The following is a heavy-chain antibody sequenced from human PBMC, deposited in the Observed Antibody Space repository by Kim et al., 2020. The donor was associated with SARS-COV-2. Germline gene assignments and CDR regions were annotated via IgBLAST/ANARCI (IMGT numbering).Heavy chain of an antibody. D-gene: IGHD4-17*01. V-gene: IGHV3-66*01. J-gene: IGHJ2*01. Sequence: DAVKGRFNISRENSEKTVYLQMNSLRAEDTAVYYCATFYGARLSYWYFDLWGRGTLVTVSS. CDR3: ATFYGARLSYWYFDL.